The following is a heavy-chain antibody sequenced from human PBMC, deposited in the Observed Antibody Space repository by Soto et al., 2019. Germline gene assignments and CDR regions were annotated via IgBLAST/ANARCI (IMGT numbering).Heavy chain of an antibody. D-gene: IGHD4-17*01. CDR2: INSDGSST. CDR1: GFTFSSYW. J-gene: IGHJ5*02. CDR3: ASEYGDYSWFDP. V-gene: IGHV3-74*01. Sequence: EVQLVESGGGLVQPGGSLRLSCAASGFTFSSYWMHWVRQAPGKGLVWVSRINSDGSSTSYADSVKGRFTISRDNAKKTLDLQVNSLRAEDTGVYYCASEYGDYSWFDPWGQGTLVTVSS.